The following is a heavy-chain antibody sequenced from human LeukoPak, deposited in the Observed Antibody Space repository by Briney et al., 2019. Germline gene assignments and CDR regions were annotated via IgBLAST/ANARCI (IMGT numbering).Heavy chain of an antibody. Sequence: SETLSLTCTVSGGSISSSSYYWGWIRQPPGKGLEWIGSIYYSGSTYYNPSLKSRVTISVDTSKNQFSLKLSSVTAADTAVYYCARRLVPAAGIWAFRGGYFDYWGQGTLVTVSS. CDR3: ARRLVPAAGIWAFRGGYFDY. V-gene: IGHV4-39*07. CDR1: GGSISSSSYY. J-gene: IGHJ4*02. D-gene: IGHD2-2*01. CDR2: IYYSGST.